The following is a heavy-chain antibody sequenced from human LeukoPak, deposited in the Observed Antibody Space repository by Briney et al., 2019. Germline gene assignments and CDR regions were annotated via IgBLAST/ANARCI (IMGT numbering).Heavy chain of an antibody. CDR2: ISGSGGGT. V-gene: IGHV3-23*01. J-gene: IGHJ6*03. CDR3: AKGTGTTNYYYMDV. CDR1: GFTFSSYA. D-gene: IGHD1-7*01. Sequence: GGSLRLSCAASGFTFSSYAMSWVRQAPGKGLEWVSAISGSGGGTYYADSVKGRFTISRDNSKNTLYLQMNSLRAEDTAVYYCAKGTGTTNYYYMDVWGKGTTVTVSS.